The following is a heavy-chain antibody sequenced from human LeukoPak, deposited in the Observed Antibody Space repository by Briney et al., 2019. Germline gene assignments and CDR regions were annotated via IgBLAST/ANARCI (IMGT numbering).Heavy chain of an antibody. J-gene: IGHJ3*02. Sequence: GGSLRLSCAASGFSFSSFSMHWVRQAPGKGLEWVAVISYDGSNKYYADSAKGRFTISRDNSKNTLYLQMNSLRAEDTAVYYCARDSRSCSGGSCPLRSAFDIWGQGTMVTVSS. CDR1: GFSFSSFS. V-gene: IGHV3-30*03. D-gene: IGHD2-15*01. CDR2: ISYDGSNK. CDR3: ARDSRSCSGGSCPLRSAFDI.